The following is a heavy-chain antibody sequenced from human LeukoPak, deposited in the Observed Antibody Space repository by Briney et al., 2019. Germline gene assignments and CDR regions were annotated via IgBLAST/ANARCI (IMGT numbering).Heavy chain of an antibody. CDR3: ARLAQQRFNSDWYPDY. Sequence: GGSLRLSCAASGFTFSGYGMYWVRQAPGKGLEWVAFIWYYGSNKYYADSVKGRFTISRDNAKNSLYLQMTSLRAEDTAVYYCARLAQQRFNSDWYPDYWGQGTLVTVSS. CDR2: IWYYGSNK. CDR1: GFTFSGYG. J-gene: IGHJ4*02. V-gene: IGHV3-33*03. D-gene: IGHD3-9*01.